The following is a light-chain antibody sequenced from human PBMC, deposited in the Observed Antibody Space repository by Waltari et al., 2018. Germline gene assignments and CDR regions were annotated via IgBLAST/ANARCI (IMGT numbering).Light chain of an antibody. J-gene: IGLJ2*01. V-gene: IGLV2-14*01. Sequence: QSALTQPASVSGSPGQSITISCTGTSSDVGGYNYVSWYQQHPGKAPKLMIYEVSNRPSGVSNRFSGSKSGNTASLTISGLQAEDEADYYRSSYTSSSTQYVVFGGGTKLTVL. CDR2: EVS. CDR1: SSDVGGYNY. CDR3: SSYTSSSTQYVV.